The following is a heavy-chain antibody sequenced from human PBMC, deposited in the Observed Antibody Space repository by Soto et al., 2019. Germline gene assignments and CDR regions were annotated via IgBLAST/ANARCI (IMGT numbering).Heavy chain of an antibody. D-gene: IGHD3-22*01. V-gene: IGHV2-5*02. CDR1: GFSLSTSGVG. J-gene: IGHJ4*02. Sequence: SGPTLVNPTQTLTLTCTFSGFSLSTSGVGVGWIRQPPGKALEWLALIYWDDDKRYSPSLKSRLTITKDTSKNQVVLTMTNMDPVDTATYYCAHRSYYDSSGYYPPVGYFDYWGQGTLVTVSS. CDR2: IYWDDDK. CDR3: AHRSYYDSSGYYPPVGYFDY.